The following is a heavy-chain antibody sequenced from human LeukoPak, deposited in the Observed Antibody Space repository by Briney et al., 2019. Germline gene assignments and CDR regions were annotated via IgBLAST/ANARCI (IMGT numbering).Heavy chain of an antibody. CDR2: VDPEDGET. CDR1: GYTFTDYY. V-gene: IGHV1-69-2*01. CDR3: TRGPMHSSGGGYFDY. J-gene: IGHJ4*02. D-gene: IGHD3-22*01. Sequence: ASVKVSCKVSGYTFTDYYMHWVQQAPGKGLEWMGLVDPEDGETIYAEKFQGRVTITADTSTDTAYMELSSLRSEDTAVYYCTRGPMHSSGGGYFDYWGQGTQVIVSS.